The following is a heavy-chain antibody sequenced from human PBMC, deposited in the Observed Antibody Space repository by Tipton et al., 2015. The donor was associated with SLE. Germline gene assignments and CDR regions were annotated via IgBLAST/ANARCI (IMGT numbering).Heavy chain of an antibody. J-gene: IGHJ4*02. Sequence: TLSLTCTVSGASINSNFWSWIRQSPGKGLEWIGYIYSGGSTKYNPYFESRVTMSIDTSKNQFSLKVTSVTAADTAVYYCARVPNWGRFDYWGQGTLVTVSS. D-gene: IGHD7-27*01. CDR1: GASINSNF. V-gene: IGHV4-59*08. CDR2: IYSGGST. CDR3: ARVPNWGRFDY.